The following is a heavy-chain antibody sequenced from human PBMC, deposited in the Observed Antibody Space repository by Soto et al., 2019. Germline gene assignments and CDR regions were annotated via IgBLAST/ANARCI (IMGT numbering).Heavy chain of an antibody. CDR1: GYSISSGYY. V-gene: IGHV4-38-2*01. Sequence: SETLSLTCAVSGYSISSGYYWGWIRQPPGKGLEWIGSIYHSGSTYYNPSLKSRVTISVDTSKNQFSLKLSSVTAADTAVYYCARAGYDSWSGHTKNWFDPWGQGTLVTVS. CDR2: IYHSGST. J-gene: IGHJ5*02. CDR3: ARAGYDSWSGHTKNWFDP. D-gene: IGHD3-3*01.